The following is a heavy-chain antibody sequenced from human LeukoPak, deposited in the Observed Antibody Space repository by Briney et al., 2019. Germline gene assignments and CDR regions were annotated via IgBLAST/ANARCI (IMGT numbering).Heavy chain of an antibody. CDR3: AKSTGGYAYDTPEY. CDR2: VSASGGTA. D-gene: IGHD5-18*01. V-gene: IGHV3-23*01. J-gene: IGHJ4*02. CDR1: GFMFSNHG. Sequence: GGSLRLSCAASGFMFSNHGFHWVRQAPGKGLECVSVVSASGGTANYADSVKGRFTISRDNSKNTLYLQMNSLRVEDTAVYFCAKSTGGYAYDTPEYWGQGALVTVSS.